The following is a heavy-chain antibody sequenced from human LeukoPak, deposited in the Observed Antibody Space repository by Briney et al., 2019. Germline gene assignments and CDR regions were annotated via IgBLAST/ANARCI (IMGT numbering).Heavy chain of an antibody. D-gene: IGHD1-26*01. CDR1: GFTFSSYG. V-gene: IGHV3-30*18. CDR2: ISYDGSNK. Sequence: SGRSLRLSCAASGFTFSSYGMHWVRQAPGKGLEWVAVISYDGSNKYYADSVKGRLTISRDNSKNTLYLQMNSLRADDTAVYYCAKAAGGATSLFDYWGQGTLVTVSS. CDR3: AKAAGGATSLFDY. J-gene: IGHJ4*02.